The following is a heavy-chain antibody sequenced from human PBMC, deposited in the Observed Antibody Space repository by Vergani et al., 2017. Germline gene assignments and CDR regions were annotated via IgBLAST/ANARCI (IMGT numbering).Heavy chain of an antibody. J-gene: IGHJ6*02. Sequence: QVQLQESVPGLVKPPGTLSLTCAVSVDSFRSNKWWTWVRQSPGKTLEWIGEISHSGSTNYNPSLKGRVTLSLDTSKNQLSLKLSSVTAADTAVYYCARGKLVRYYYYFGMDVWGQGTTVTVSS. CDR1: VDSFRSNKW. V-gene: IGHV4-4*03. CDR2: ISHSGST. CDR3: ARGKLVRYYYYFGMDV.